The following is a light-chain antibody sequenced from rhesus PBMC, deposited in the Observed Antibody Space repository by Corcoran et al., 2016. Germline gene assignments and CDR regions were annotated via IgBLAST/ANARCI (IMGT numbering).Light chain of an antibody. Sequence: EIVMTQSPATLSLSPGERATLSCRASQSVSNNLAWYQQKPGQAPSLLIYYAANRATGIPDRFSGGGSGTDFTLTISSLESEDVGIYYCQQYNNWWTFGQGTKVEVK. CDR1: QSVSNN. V-gene: IGKV3-35*01. CDR2: YAA. J-gene: IGKJ1*01. CDR3: QQYNNWWT.